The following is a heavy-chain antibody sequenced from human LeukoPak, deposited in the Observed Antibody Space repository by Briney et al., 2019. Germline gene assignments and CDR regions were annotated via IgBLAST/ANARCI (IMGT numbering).Heavy chain of an antibody. CDR3: AHSGNGGWYGW. J-gene: IGHJ5*01. D-gene: IGHD4-23*01. CDR2: MYWDDDK. V-gene: IGHV2-5*02. Sequence: SGPTLVNATQTLTLTCTFSGFSLSTSGVGVGWIRQPPGKALEWLTLMYWDDDKRHSPSLKSRLTSTNDTTKNQVVPTMCNMDPVDTATYYWAHSGNGGWYGWWGQGTLVTVSS. CDR1: GFSLSTSGVG.